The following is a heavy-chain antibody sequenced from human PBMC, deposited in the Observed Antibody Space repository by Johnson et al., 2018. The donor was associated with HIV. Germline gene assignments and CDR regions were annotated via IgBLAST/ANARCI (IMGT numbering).Heavy chain of an antibody. CDR3: AKPMGGDDAFDI. Sequence: QVQLVESGGGVVQPGRSLRLSCVASGFRFSNYGIHWVRQAPGKGLEWVAVISYDGTNKYYAESVKGRFTISRDNSKNTLYLQMNSLRPEDTAVYYCAKPMGGDDAFDIWGQGTTVTVSS. CDR2: ISYDGTNK. V-gene: IGHV3-30*19. D-gene: IGHD3-16*01. CDR1: GFRFSNYG. J-gene: IGHJ3*02.